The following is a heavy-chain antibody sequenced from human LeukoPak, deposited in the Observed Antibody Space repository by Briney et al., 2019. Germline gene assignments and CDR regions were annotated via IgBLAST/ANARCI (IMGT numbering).Heavy chain of an antibody. J-gene: IGHJ4*02. CDR3: ARWYGRMVGAITKGLDY. V-gene: IGHV1-18*01. Sequence: GASVKVSCKASGYTFTSYGISWVRQAPGQGLEWMGWISAYNGNTNYAQKLQGRVTMTTDTSTSTAYMELRSLRSDDTAVYYCARWYGRMVGAITKGLDYWGQGTLVTVSS. CDR2: ISAYNGNT. D-gene: IGHD1-26*01. CDR1: GYTFTSYG.